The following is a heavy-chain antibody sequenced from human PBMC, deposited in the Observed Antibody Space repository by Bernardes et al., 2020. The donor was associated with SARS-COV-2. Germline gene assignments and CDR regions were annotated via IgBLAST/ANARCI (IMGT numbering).Heavy chain of an antibody. D-gene: IGHD4-17*01. J-gene: IGHJ5*02. V-gene: IGHV1-18*01. CDR1: GYRFTNNG. CDR3: AEYIEDGDYTSWFDP. CDR2: INKDNGKT. Sequence: ASMKVSCTASGYRFTNNGITWVRQAPGQGLEWMGWINKDNGKTNYAQKLQGRVTMTIDKSTSTVHMELRSLRSDDTAVYYCAEYIEDGDYTSWFDPWGQGTLVMVSS.